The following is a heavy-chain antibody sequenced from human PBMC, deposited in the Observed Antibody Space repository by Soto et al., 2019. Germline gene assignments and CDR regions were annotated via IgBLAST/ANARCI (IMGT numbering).Heavy chain of an antibody. D-gene: IGHD3-22*01. J-gene: IGHJ6*02. V-gene: IGHV4-34*01. Sequence: PSETLSLTXAVYGGSFSGYYWSWIRQPPGKGLEWIGEINHSGSTNYNPSLKSRVTISVDTSKNQFSLKLSSVTAADTAVYYCARVYYYDSSGYPTWAYYYYGMDVWGQGTTVTV. CDR1: GGSFSGYY. CDR3: ARVYYYDSSGYPTWAYYYYGMDV. CDR2: INHSGST.